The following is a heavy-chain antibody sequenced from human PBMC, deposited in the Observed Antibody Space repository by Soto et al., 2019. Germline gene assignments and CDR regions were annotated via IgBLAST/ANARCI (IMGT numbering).Heavy chain of an antibody. Sequence: QVQLVESGGGVVQPGTSLRLSCAASGFSFSSYGMHWVRQAPGKGLEWLTVISIDGNDKNYGDSVKGRFIVSRDNSKNTLYLQMNTLRAEDTAVYYCARSGRGWYNRFGPWGQGTLVTVSS. CDR1: GFSFSSYG. CDR2: ISIDGNDK. J-gene: IGHJ5*02. CDR3: ARSGRGWYNRFGP. D-gene: IGHD1-20*01. V-gene: IGHV3-33*01.